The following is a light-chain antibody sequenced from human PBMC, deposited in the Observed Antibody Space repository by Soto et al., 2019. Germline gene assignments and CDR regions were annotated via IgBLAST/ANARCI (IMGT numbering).Light chain of an antibody. J-gene: IGKJ1*01. CDR3: QQYSLYPWT. Sequence: DIPMTQSPSTLSASVGDRVTITCRASQSISTWLAWYQQKPGIAPQLLIYKASSLETGVPSRFSGSGSGAEFTLTISSLQPGDFATYYCQQYSLYPWTFGQGTKLEIK. CDR2: KAS. CDR1: QSISTW. V-gene: IGKV1-5*03.